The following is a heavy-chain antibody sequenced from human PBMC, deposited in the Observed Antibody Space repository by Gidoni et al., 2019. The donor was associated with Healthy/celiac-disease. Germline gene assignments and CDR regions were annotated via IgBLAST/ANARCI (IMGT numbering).Heavy chain of an antibody. CDR2: ISYDGSNK. D-gene: IGHD6-13*01. Sequence: QVQLVESGGGVVQPGRSLRLSCAASGFTFSSYAMHWVRQAPGKGLEWGAVISYDGSNKYYADSVKGRFTISRDNSKNTLYLQMNSLRAEDTAVYYCARDRHIAGGGMDVWGQGTTVTVSS. V-gene: IGHV3-30*04. CDR3: ARDRHIAGGGMDV. J-gene: IGHJ6*02. CDR1: GFTFSSYA.